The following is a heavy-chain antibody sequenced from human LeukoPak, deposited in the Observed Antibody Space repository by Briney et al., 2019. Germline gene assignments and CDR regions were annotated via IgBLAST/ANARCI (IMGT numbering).Heavy chain of an antibody. D-gene: IGHD2/OR15-2a*01. Sequence: GGPLRLSCAASGFYFANYAMSWVRQAPGKGLEWVSATVGGGSPNTYHADSVKGRFTISRDNSKNTLYLQMNSLRAEDTAVYYCARRVLSKTPRPPDVWGKGTTVTVSS. J-gene: IGHJ6*04. V-gene: IGHV3-23*01. CDR2: TVGGGSPNT. CDR1: GFYFANYA. CDR3: ARRVLSKTPRPPDV.